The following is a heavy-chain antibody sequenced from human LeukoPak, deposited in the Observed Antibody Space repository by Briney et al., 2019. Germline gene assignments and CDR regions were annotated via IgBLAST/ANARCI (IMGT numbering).Heavy chain of an antibody. Sequence: SETLSLTCSVSGGSISSGSYYWSWIRQPAGKGLEWIGRIYTSGSTNYNPSLKSRVTMSVDTSKNQFSLKLSSVTAADTAVYYCARAVGSGSFQTYYYYLDVWGKGTTVTISS. CDR1: GGSISSGSYY. J-gene: IGHJ6*03. CDR3: ARAVGSGSFQTYYYYLDV. CDR2: IYTSGST. V-gene: IGHV4-61*02. D-gene: IGHD3-10*01.